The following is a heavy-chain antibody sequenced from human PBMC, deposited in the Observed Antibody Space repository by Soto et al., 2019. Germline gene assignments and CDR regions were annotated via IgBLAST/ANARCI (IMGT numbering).Heavy chain of an antibody. CDR1: GFTFSNSA. J-gene: IGHJ4*02. CDR3: ARDRVVAGIGEIDY. V-gene: IGHV3-30-3*01. Sequence: QVQLVESGGGVVQPGRSLRLSCAASGFTFSNSAMHWARQAPGQGLEWVAVISYDGNNKYYADSVKGRFTISRDNSMNTLYLQRNSLRPEDTAVYDWARDRVVAGIGEIDYWGQGTLVTVSS. D-gene: IGHD6-19*01. CDR2: ISYDGNNK.